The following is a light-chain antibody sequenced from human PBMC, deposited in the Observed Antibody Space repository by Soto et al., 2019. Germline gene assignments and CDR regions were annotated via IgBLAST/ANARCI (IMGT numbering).Light chain of an antibody. J-gene: IGKJ5*01. CDR1: QSVSSK. CDR2: GAS. CDR3: QQYNNWPPIT. Sequence: EVVRTQSPATLSVSPGERATLSCRASQSVSSKLAWYQQKPGQAPRLLIYGASTRATGIPARFSGSGSGTEFTLTISSLQSEDFAVYYCQQYNNWPPITFGQGTRLEIK. V-gene: IGKV3-15*01.